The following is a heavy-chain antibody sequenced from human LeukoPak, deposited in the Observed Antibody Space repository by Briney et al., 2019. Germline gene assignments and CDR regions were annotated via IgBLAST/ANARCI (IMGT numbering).Heavy chain of an antibody. CDR1: GGSFSGYY. D-gene: IGHD6-19*01. V-gene: IGHV4-34*01. CDR3: ARGLTAVAGTFYERDAFDI. Sequence: KSSETLSLTCAVYGGSFSGYYWSWIRQPPGKGLEWIGEINHSGSTNYNPSLKSRVTISVDTSKNQFSLKLSSVTAADTAVYYCARGLTAVAGTFYERDAFDIWGQGTMVTVSS. CDR2: INHSGST. J-gene: IGHJ3*02.